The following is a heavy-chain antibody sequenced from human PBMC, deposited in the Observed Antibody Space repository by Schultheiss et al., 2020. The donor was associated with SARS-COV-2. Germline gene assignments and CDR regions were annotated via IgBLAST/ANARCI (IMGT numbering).Heavy chain of an antibody. D-gene: IGHD3-22*01. CDR1: GYSISSGYY. V-gene: IGHV4-61*01. CDR2: IYYSGST. Sequence: SETLSLTCAVSGYSISSGYYWSWIRQPPGKGLEWIGYIYYSGSTNYNPSLKSRVTISVDKSKNQFSLKLTSVTAADTAVYYCARGGYYYDSSGRLDYWGQGSLVTVSS. CDR3: ARGGYYYDSSGRLDY. J-gene: IGHJ4*02.